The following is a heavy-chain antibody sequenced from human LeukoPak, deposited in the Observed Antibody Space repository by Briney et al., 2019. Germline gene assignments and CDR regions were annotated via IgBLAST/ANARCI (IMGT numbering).Heavy chain of an antibody. Sequence: PGGSLRLSCAASGFTFSSYSMNWVRQAPGKGLEWVSYISSSSSTIYYADSVKGRFTISRDNAKNSLYLQMNSLRAEDTAVYYCARVRFEGYYYMDVWGKGTTVTVSS. J-gene: IGHJ6*03. D-gene: IGHD3-9*01. CDR2: ISSSSSTI. V-gene: IGHV3-48*01. CDR1: GFTFSSYS. CDR3: ARVRFEGYYYMDV.